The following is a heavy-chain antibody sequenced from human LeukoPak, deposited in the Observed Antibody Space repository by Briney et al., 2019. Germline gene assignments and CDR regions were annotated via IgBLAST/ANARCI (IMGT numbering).Heavy chain of an antibody. J-gene: IGHJ4*02. Sequence: GGSLRLSCAASGFTFSSYSRNWVRQAPGKGLEWVASISSSSSNIYYADSVKGRFTISRDNARNSLYLQTNTLRAVNTAVYSCASPADTDGYDYCGQGTLVTVSS. V-gene: IGHV3-21*01. CDR1: GFTFSSYS. D-gene: IGHD5-18*01. CDR2: ISSSSSNI. CDR3: ASPADTDGYDY.